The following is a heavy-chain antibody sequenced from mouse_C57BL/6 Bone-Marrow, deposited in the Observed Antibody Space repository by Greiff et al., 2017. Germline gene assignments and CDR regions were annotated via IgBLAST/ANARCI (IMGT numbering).Heavy chain of an antibody. V-gene: IGHV5-4*01. D-gene: IGHD2-12*01. J-gene: IGHJ3*01. CDR3: ARDYDAFDAY. Sequence: EVKLEESGGGLVKPGGSLKLSCAASGFTFSSYAMSWVRQTPEKRLEWVATISDGGSYTYYPDNVKGRFTISRDNAKNNLYLQMSHLKSEDTAMYYCARDYDAFDAYWGQGTLVTVSA. CDR1: GFTFSSYA. CDR2: ISDGGSYT.